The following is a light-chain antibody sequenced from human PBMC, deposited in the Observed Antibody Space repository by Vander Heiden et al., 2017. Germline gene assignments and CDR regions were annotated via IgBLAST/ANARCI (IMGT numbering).Light chain of an antibody. V-gene: IGLV10-54*04. J-gene: IGLJ2*01. Sequence: QAGLTQPPSVSMGLNQTAIITCIWNTDNIGDRGAIWLQQRQGHPPRLLAYRNDNRPSGISERFSASRAGSTASLTITDLQPEDEAEYFCSAWDSGLSVIFGGGTKLTVL. CDR1: TDNIGDRG. CDR2: RND. CDR3: SAWDSGLSVI.